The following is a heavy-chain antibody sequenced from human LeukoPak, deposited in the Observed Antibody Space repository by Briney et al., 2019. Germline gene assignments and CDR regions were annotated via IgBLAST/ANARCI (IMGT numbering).Heavy chain of an antibody. J-gene: IGHJ4*02. CDR3: ARAEDCSGGSCYFDY. Sequence: GRSLRLSCAASGFTFSSYSMNWVRQAPGKGLEWVSSISSSSSYIYYADSVKGRFTISRDNAKNSLYLQMNSLRAEDTAVYYCARAEDCSGGSCYFDYWGQGTLVTVSS. CDR2: ISSSSSYI. D-gene: IGHD2-15*01. CDR1: GFTFSSYS. V-gene: IGHV3-21*01.